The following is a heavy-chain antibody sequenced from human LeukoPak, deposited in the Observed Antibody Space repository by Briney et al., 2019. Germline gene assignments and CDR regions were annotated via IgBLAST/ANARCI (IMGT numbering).Heavy chain of an antibody. J-gene: IGHJ6*02. Sequence: GGSLRLSCAASGFTFNYHAMHWVRQAPGKGLEWVSVMSYDGNNKYYSDSVKGRFTISRDNSKNTLYLQMNSLRAEDTAVYYCARDTSMDVWGQGTTVTVSS. CDR3: ARDTSMDV. CDR2: MSYDGNNK. CDR1: GFTFNYHA. D-gene: IGHD1-1*01. V-gene: IGHV3-30-3*01.